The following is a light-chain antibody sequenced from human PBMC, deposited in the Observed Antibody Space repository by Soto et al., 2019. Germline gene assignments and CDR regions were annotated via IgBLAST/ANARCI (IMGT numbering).Light chain of an antibody. CDR3: SSYAKRSTLEGV. CDR2: EVS. CDR1: SSDVGGFTY. V-gene: IGLV2-14*01. J-gene: IGLJ1*01. Sequence: QSVLTHPASVSGSPGQSITISCTATSSDVGGFTYVSWYQQHPGKAPKLMIYEVSNRPSGVSNRFSGSQSGNTASLTISGLQAEDQADYYCSSYAKRSTLEGVFGTGTKVTVL.